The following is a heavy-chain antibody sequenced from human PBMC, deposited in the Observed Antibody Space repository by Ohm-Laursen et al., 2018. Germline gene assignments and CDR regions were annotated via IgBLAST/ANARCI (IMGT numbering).Heavy chain of an antibody. Sequence: SLRLSCAATGFTFSSYGMNWVRQAPGKGLEWVSAISGSGGSTYYADSVKGRFTISRDNSKNTLYLQMNSLRAEDTAVYYCAKSRGYYYYFDYWGQGTLVTVSS. CDR1: GFTFSSYG. CDR3: AKSRGYYYYFDY. D-gene: IGHD3-22*01. J-gene: IGHJ4*02. CDR2: ISGSGGST. V-gene: IGHV3-23*01.